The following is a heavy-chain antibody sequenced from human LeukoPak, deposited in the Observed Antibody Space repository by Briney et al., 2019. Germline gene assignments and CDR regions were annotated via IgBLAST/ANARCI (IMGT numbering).Heavy chain of an antibody. Sequence: GGSLRLSCAASGFTLSSYAMSWVRQAPGKGLEWVSSVTGNGDNTFHADSVKGRFTISRDNSKNMLYLQINSLRAEDTAVYYCARDRNYFEALHRSYWGQGTLVTVSS. D-gene: IGHD3-10*01. CDR2: VTGNGDNT. CDR3: ARDRNYFEALHRSY. V-gene: IGHV3-23*01. J-gene: IGHJ4*02. CDR1: GFTLSSYA.